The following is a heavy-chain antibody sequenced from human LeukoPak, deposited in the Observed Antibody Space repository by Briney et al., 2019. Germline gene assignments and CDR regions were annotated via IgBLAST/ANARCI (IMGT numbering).Heavy chain of an antibody. Sequence: SETLSLTCTVSGGSISSYYWSWIRQPPGKGLEWIGYIYYSGSTNYNPSLKSRVIISVDTSTKQFSLKLSSVTAADTAVYYCARDRPDYGMDVWGQGTTVTVSS. CDR1: GGSISSYY. CDR2: IYYSGST. D-gene: IGHD6-6*01. V-gene: IGHV4-59*01. CDR3: ARDRPDYGMDV. J-gene: IGHJ6*02.